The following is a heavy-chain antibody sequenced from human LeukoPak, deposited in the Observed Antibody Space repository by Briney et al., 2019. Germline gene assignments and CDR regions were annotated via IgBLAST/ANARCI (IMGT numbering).Heavy chain of an antibody. CDR2: ISGSGGST. V-gene: IGHV3-23*01. Sequence: PRGSLRISCAASGFTFSSYAMSWLRQDPGEGREWVSAISGSGGSTYYADSVKGRFTISRDNSKNTLYLQMNSLRAEDTAVYYCAKGSTGLPYDYYYDMDVWGRGTTATVSS. D-gene: IGHD4-11*01. CDR1: GFTFSSYA. CDR3: AKGSTGLPYDYYYDMDV. J-gene: IGHJ6*02.